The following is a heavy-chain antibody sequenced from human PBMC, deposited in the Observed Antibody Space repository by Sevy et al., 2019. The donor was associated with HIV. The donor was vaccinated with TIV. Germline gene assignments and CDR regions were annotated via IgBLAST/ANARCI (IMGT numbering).Heavy chain of an antibody. CDR3: ARDSRGTSIAAAGHFDY. CDR1: GYSISSGYY. CDR2: IYHSGST. Sequence: ETLSLTCAVSGYSISSGYYWGWIRQPPGKGLEWIGSIYHSGSTYYNPSLKSRVTISVDTSKNQFSLKLSSVTAADTAVYYCARDSRGTSIAAAGHFDYWGQGTLVTVSS. J-gene: IGHJ4*02. D-gene: IGHD6-13*01. V-gene: IGHV4-38-2*02.